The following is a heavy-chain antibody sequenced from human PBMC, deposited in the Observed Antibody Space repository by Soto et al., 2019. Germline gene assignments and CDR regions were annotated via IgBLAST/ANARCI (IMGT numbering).Heavy chain of an antibody. V-gene: IGHV3-30-3*01. J-gene: IGHJ4*02. Sequence: GRRRRACPASGCTLRSYAMHWVRQAPGKGLEWVAVISYDGSNKYYADSVKGRFTISRDNSKNTLYLQMNSLRAEDTAVYYCARDHCHMVRGVIIGPFDYWGQGTLVTVYS. CDR2: ISYDGSNK. D-gene: IGHD3-10*01. CDR1: GCTLRSYA. CDR3: ARDHCHMVRGVIIGPFDY.